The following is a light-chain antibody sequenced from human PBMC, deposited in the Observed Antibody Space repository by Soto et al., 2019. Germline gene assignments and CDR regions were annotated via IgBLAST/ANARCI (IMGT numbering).Light chain of an antibody. V-gene: IGKV3-15*01. CDR2: GAS. CDR1: QSVSSN. CDR3: QQYDNLPLT. J-gene: IGKJ3*01. Sequence: IVLTQSPDTLSLSPGDRATLSCRASQSVSSNYVAWYQQKPGQAPRLLIFGASSRATGVPARFSGSGSGTEFTLTINSLQSEDFAVYFCQQYDNLPLTFGPGTKVDIK.